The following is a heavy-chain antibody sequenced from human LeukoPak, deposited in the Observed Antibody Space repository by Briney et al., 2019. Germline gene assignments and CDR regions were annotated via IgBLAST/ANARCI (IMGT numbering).Heavy chain of an antibody. CDR2: INNDGTTT. Sequence: GGSLRLSCAASGFTFSSFWMHWVRQAPGKGLVWVSRINNDGTTTMYADSVKGRFTLSRDNAKNTLYLQMNSLRAEDTAVYYCARVSGPGMNEYFHLWGQGTLVTVSS. V-gene: IGHV3-74*03. D-gene: IGHD3-10*01. J-gene: IGHJ1*01. CDR3: ARVSGPGMNEYFHL. CDR1: GFTFSSFW.